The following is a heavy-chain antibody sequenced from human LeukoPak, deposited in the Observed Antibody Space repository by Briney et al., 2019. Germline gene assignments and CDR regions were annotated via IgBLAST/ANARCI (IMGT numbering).Heavy chain of an antibody. CDR2: MYTSGSS. CDR3: ARGSYGGNSRYYYYYMDV. CDR1: GGSISSYY. J-gene: IGHJ6*03. D-gene: IGHD4-23*01. Sequence: SETLSLTCTVSGGSISSYYWSWIRQPAGKGLEWIGRMYTSGSSNNNPSFKSRVTMSVDTSKNQFSLKLSSVTAADTAVYYCARGSYGGNSRYYYYYMDVWGKGTTVTVSS. V-gene: IGHV4-4*07.